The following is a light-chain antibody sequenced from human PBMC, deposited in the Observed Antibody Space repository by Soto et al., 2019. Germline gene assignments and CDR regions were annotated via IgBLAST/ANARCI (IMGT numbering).Light chain of an antibody. J-gene: IGLJ1*01. CDR3: AAWDDSLKAYV. V-gene: IGLV1-44*01. Sequence: QSVLTQPPSASGTPGLGVTISCSWSSSNIGTNSVDWYQQVPGAAPDLLIHTNNQRPSGVTDRFSASKSGASASLAIRGLQSQDEADYYCAAWDDSLKAYVFGTGTKVTVL. CDR2: TNN. CDR1: SSNIGTNS.